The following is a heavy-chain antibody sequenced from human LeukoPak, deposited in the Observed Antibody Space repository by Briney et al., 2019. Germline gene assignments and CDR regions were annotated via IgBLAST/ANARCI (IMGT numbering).Heavy chain of an antibody. J-gene: IGHJ4*02. CDR1: GGSIISSLDY. Sequence: SETLSLTCTVSGGSIISSLDYWGWTRQPPGKGLEWIGSINNGGNTYYNPSLKSRVTISVDTSKNQFSLKLSSVTAADTAVYYCARQGGTLGPYDSWGQGTLVTVSS. CDR3: ARQGGTLGPYDS. D-gene: IGHD3-16*01. V-gene: IGHV4-39*01. CDR2: INNGGNT.